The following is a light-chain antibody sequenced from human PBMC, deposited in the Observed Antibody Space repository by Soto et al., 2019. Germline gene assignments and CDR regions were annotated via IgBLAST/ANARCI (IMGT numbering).Light chain of an antibody. CDR3: QSYDNSLSAWV. CDR2: GNT. J-gene: IGLJ3*02. V-gene: IGLV1-40*01. CDR1: SSNIGARYD. Sequence: QSVLTQPPSVSGAPGQNITISCTGSSSNIGARYDVHWYQQLPGTAPKLLIFGNTNRPSGVPDRFSASKSGTSASLAITGLQAEDEADYYCQSYDNSLSAWVFGGGTQLTVL.